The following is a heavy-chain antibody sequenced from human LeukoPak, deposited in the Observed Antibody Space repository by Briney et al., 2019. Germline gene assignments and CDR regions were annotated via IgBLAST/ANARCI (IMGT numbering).Heavy chain of an antibody. CDR1: GFTFSTYG. V-gene: IGHV3-30*18. D-gene: IGHD5-12*01. CDR2: ISFDGSDK. CDR3: VKDLKGYEEV. J-gene: IGHJ4*02. Sequence: PGGSLRLSWETSGFTFSTYGMHWVRQAPGKGLEWVALISFDGSDKSYGTSVKGRFTISRDNSKNTVSLRINSLRVEDTGMYYCVKDLKGYEEVWGQGTLVTVSS.